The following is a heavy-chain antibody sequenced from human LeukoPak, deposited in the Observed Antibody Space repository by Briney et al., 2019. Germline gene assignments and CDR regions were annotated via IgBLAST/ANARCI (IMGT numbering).Heavy chain of an antibody. CDR2: IKEDGSER. Sequence: SGGSLRLSCAAPGITFSRFWMSWVRQTPGKGLEWVASIKEDGSERQYVDSVKGRFSISRDNTKGSLFLQLNSLRAEDTAVYYCARDLGYCTNGACHTRFDYWGQGTLVAVSS. V-gene: IGHV3-7*03. CDR3: ARDLGYCTNGACHTRFDY. J-gene: IGHJ4*02. CDR1: GITFSRFW. D-gene: IGHD2-8*01.